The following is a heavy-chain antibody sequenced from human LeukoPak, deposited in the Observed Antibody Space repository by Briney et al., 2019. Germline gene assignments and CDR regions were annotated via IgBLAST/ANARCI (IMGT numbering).Heavy chain of an antibody. Sequence: PGGSLRLSCAASGFTFSGSAMPWVRQASGKGLEWVGRIRSKANSYVTAYAASVKGRFTISRDDSQSTAYLQMNSLETEDTAVXXXXXXXXXXXXXXXXXXYNYYGLDVWGQGTAVIVSS. CDR2: IRSKANSYVT. J-gene: IGHJ6*02. CDR1: GFTFSGSA. CDR3: XXXXXXXXXXXXXXXYNYYGLDV. V-gene: IGHV3-73*01.